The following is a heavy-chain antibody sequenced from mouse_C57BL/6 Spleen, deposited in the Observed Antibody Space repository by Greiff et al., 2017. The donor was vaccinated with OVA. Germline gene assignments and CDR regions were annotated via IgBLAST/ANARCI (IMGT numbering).Heavy chain of an antibody. Sequence: QVQLQQSGAELVRPGASVTLSCKASGYTFTDYEMHWVKQTPVHGLEWIGAIDPETGGTAYNQKFKGKAILTADKSSSTAYMELRSLTSEDSAVYYCTRKVYYGNPSWCFDVWGTGTTVTVSS. J-gene: IGHJ1*03. CDR3: TRKVYYGNPSWCFDV. D-gene: IGHD2-1*01. V-gene: IGHV1-15*01. CDR1: GYTFTDYE. CDR2: IDPETGGT.